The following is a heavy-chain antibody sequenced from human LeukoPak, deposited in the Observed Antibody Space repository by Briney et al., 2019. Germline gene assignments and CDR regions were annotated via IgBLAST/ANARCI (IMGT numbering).Heavy chain of an antibody. D-gene: IGHD6-19*01. J-gene: IGHJ4*02. CDR2: IWYDGTNK. CDR1: GFTFSSYA. V-gene: IGHV3-33*08. CDR3: ARTRYNSGGGDY. Sequence: GGSLRLSCAASGFTFSSYAMCWVRQAPGKGLEWVAVIWYDGTNKFYSDSVEGRFTISRDNSKNALYLQMDSLRAEDTAVYYCARTRYNSGGGDYWGQGTPVTVSP.